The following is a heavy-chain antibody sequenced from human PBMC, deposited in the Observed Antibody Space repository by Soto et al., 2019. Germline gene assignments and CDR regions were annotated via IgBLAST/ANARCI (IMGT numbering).Heavy chain of an antibody. J-gene: IGHJ6*02. Sequence: QVQLQQWGAGLLKPSETLSLTCAVYGGSFSGYYWSWIRQPPGQGLEWIGEINHSGSTNYNPSLKSRVTISVDTSKNQFSLKLSSVTAADTAVYYCARVGYYYYGMDVWGQGTTVTVSS. CDR2: INHSGST. V-gene: IGHV4-34*01. CDR1: GGSFSGYY. CDR3: ARVGYYYYGMDV.